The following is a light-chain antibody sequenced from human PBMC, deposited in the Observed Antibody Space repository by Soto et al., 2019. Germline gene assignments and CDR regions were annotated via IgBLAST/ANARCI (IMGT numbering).Light chain of an antibody. V-gene: IGLV2-8*01. CDR2: EVT. Sequence: QSALTQPPSASGSPGQSVTISCTGTSSDVGGYNYVSWYQQHPGKAPKLVIYEVTKRPSGVPDRFSGSKSGNTASLTVSGLQAEDEADYDCSSFTGASTIFGTGTKLTVL. CDR1: SSDVGGYNY. J-gene: IGLJ1*01. CDR3: SSFTGASTI.